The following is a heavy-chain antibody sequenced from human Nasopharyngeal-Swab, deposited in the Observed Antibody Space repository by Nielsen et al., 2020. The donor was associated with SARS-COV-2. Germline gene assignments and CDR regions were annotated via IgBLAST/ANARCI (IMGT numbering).Heavy chain of an antibody. J-gene: IGHJ6*02. CDR1: GGSISSYY. CDR2: IYYSGST. V-gene: IGHV4-59*08. Sequence: SETLSLTCTVSGGSISSYYWNWIRQPPGKGLEWIGYIYYSGSTNYNPSPKSRVTISVDTSKNQFSLKLSSVTAADTAVYYCARQDSWYYYYGMDVWGQGTTVTVSS. CDR3: ARQDSWYYYYGMDV.